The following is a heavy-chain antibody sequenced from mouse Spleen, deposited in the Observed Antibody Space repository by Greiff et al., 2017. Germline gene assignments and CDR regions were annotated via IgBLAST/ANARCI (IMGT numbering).Heavy chain of an antibody. J-gene: IGHJ2*01. CDR3: ARLGATAVYFDD. CDR1: GYTFTSYW. Sequence: QVQLQQPGAELVRPGSSVKLSCKASGYTFTSYWMHWVKQRPIQGLEWIGNIDPSDSETHYNQKFKDKATLTVDKSSSTAYMQLSSLTYEDSAVYYCARLGATAVYFDDWGQGTTLTVSS. D-gene: IGHD1-2*01. V-gene: IGHV1-52*01. CDR2: IDPSDSET.